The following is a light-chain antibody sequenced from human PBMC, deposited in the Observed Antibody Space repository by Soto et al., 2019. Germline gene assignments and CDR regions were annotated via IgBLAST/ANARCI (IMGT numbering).Light chain of an antibody. J-gene: IGKJ5*01. CDR1: QSVSRY. CDR3: QQYNGWPIT. Sequence: EIVLTQSPATLSLSPGERATLSCRASQSVSRYLAWYEQKPGQAPRLLIYDASNRATGIPARFSGSGSGTDFTLTISSLQSEDFAVYYCQQYNGWPITFGQGTRLEIK. V-gene: IGKV3-11*01. CDR2: DAS.